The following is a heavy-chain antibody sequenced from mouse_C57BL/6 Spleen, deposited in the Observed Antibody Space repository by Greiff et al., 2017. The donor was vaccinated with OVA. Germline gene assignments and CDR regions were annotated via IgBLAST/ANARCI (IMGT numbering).Heavy chain of an antibody. CDR1: GFTFSNYW. Sequence: EVHLVESGGGLVQPGGSMKLSCVASGFTFSNYWMNWVRQSPEKGLEWVAQIRLKSDNYATHYAESVKGRFTISRDDSKSSVYLQMNNLRAEDTGIYYCTARIYYDYDILFAYWGQGTLVTVSA. CDR3: TARIYYDYDILFAY. V-gene: IGHV6-3*01. D-gene: IGHD2-4*01. CDR2: IRLKSDNYAT. J-gene: IGHJ3*01.